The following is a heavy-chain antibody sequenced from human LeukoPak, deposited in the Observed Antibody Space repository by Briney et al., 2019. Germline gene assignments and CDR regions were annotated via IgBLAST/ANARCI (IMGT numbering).Heavy chain of an antibody. Sequence: SETLSLTCTVSGGSVSSGSYYWSWIRQPPGKGLEWLGYIYYSGSTNYNPSLKSRVTISVDTSKNQFSLKLSSVTAADTAVYYCARAAYSGSYHSDYWGQGTLVTVSS. CDR2: IYYSGST. J-gene: IGHJ4*02. CDR1: GGSVSSGSYY. V-gene: IGHV4-61*01. D-gene: IGHD1-26*01. CDR3: ARAAYSGSYHSDY.